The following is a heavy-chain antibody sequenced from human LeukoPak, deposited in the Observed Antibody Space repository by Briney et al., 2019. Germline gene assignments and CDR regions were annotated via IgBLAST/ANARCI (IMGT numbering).Heavy chain of an antibody. V-gene: IGHV3-21*01. D-gene: IGHD1-1*01. CDR3: ARVGNGYNPDY. J-gene: IGHJ4*02. CDR1: GFIFNNYA. Sequence: GGSLRLSCAGSGFIFNNYAMHWVRQPPGKGLEWVSSISSSSSYIYYADSVKGRFTISRDNAKNSLYLQMNSLRAEDTAVYYCARVGNGYNPDYWGQGTLVTVSS. CDR2: ISSSSSYI.